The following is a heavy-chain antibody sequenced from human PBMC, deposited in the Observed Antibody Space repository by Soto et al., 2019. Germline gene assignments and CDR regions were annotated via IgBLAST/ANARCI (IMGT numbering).Heavy chain of an antibody. CDR3: ARHAYYDFWSGYPAV. CDR1: GGTFSSYA. CDR2: IIPIFGTA. D-gene: IGHD3-3*01. V-gene: IGHV1-69*13. Sequence: GTSVKVTCKASGGTFSSYAISWVRQAPGQGLEWMGGIIPIFGTANYAQKFQGRVTITADESTSTAYMELSSLRSEDTAVYYCARHAYYDFWSGYPAVWGQGTTVTVSS. J-gene: IGHJ6*02.